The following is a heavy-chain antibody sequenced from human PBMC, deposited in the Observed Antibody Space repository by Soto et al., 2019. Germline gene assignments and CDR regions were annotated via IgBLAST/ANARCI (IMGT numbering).Heavy chain of an antibody. D-gene: IGHD3-16*01. J-gene: IGHJ6*02. V-gene: IGHV3-23*01. CDR1: GFTFSSYA. Sequence: PGGSLRLSCAASGFTFSSYAMSWVRQAPGKGLEWVSAISGSGSSTYYADSVKGRFTISRDNAKNTLYLQMNSLRAEDTAVYYCASNYAYAEGYYWYGIDVWGQGTTVTVSS. CDR3: ASNYAYAEGYYWYGIDV. CDR2: ISGSGSST.